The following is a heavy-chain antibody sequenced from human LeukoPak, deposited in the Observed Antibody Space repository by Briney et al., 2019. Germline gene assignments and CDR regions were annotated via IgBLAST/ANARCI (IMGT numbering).Heavy chain of an antibody. J-gene: IGHJ6*03. Sequence: SETLSLTCRVYGGSFSGYYWSWIRQPPGKGLEWIGEINQSGGTNYNPSLMSRVTISVDTSKIQFSLKLPSVTAADTAVYYCARKRGGLRRYYYMDVWDKGTTVTVSS. D-gene: IGHD1-1*01. CDR1: GGSFSGYY. CDR3: ARKRGGLRRYYYMDV. CDR2: INQSGGT. V-gene: IGHV4-34*01.